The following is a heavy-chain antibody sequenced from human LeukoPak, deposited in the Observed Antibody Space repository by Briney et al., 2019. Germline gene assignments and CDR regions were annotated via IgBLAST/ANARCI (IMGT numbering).Heavy chain of an antibody. Sequence: GRSLRLSCAASGFTFSNYGMHWVRQAPGKGLEWVAVISYDGSSKYYADSVKGRFTISRDNSKNTLYLQMNSLRAEDTAAYYCAKDLGAQWLVPYYSDYWGQGTLVTVSS. V-gene: IGHV3-30*18. CDR1: GFTFSNYG. CDR3: AKDLGAQWLVPYYSDY. D-gene: IGHD6-19*01. J-gene: IGHJ4*02. CDR2: ISYDGSSK.